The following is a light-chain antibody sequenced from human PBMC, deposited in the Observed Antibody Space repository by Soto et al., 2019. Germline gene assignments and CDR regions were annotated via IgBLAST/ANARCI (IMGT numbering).Light chain of an antibody. CDR2: QDS. CDR3: QAWAHSVV. CDR1: KLGDKY. V-gene: IGLV3-1*01. Sequence: SYELTQPPSVSVSPGQTASITCSGDKLGDKYACWYQQKPGQSPVLVIYQDSKRPSGIPERFSGSNSGNTATLTISGTQAMDEDDYYRQAWAHSVVFGGGTNVTVL. J-gene: IGLJ2*01.